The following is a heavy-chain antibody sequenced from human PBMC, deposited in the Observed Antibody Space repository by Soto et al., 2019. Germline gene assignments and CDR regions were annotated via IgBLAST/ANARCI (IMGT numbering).Heavy chain of an antibody. CDR2: IIPIFGTA. J-gene: IGHJ4*02. CDR1: GGTFSSYA. CDR3: AWLVSGSAPAY. V-gene: IGHV1-69*13. D-gene: IGHD5-12*01. Sequence: ASVKVSCKASGGTFSSYAISWVRQAPGQGLEWMGGIIPIFGTANYAQKFQGRVTITADEYTSTAYMELSSLRSEDTAVYYCAWLVSGSAPAYWGQGTLVTVSS.